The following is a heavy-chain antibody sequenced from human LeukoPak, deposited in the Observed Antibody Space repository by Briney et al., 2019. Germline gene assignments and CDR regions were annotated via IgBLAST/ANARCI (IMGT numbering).Heavy chain of an antibody. CDR3: ARARVGITFGYYYYMDV. Sequence: PSETLSLNCTVSGGSISSYYWSWIRQPPGKGLEWIGYIYYSGSTNYNPSLKSRVTISVDTPKNQFSLRLSSVTAADTAVYYCARARVGITFGYYYYMDVWGKGTTVTVSS. J-gene: IGHJ6*03. V-gene: IGHV4-59*08. CDR2: IYYSGST. CDR1: GGSISSYY. D-gene: IGHD3-10*01.